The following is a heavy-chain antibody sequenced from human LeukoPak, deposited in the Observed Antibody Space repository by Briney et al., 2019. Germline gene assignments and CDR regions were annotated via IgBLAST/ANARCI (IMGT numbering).Heavy chain of an antibody. Sequence: SQTLSLTCTVSGVSVRSDSNYWSWIRQPPGKGLEWIGYISYSGNTDYNPSLKSRVTMSLGTSKSDLSLKLDSVTAADTAVYYCARGYRNNWRFDYWGQGTLVTVSS. CDR2: ISYSGNT. CDR3: ARGYRNNWRFDY. V-gene: IGHV4-61*03. CDR1: GVSVRSDSNY. J-gene: IGHJ4*02. D-gene: IGHD1-1*01.